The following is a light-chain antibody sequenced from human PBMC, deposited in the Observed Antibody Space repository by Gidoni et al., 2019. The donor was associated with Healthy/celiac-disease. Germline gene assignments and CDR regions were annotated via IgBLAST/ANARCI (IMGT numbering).Light chain of an antibody. V-gene: IGKV3-15*01. J-gene: IGKJ3*01. CDR1: QSVSSN. Sequence: IVMTQSPDTLSVSPGERATLSCRASQSVSSNLAWYQQKPGQAPRLLIYGASTRATGIPARFSGSGSGTEFTLTISSLQSEDFAVYCCQQYNNWPPFTFGPGTKVDIK. CDR2: GAS. CDR3: QQYNNWPPFT.